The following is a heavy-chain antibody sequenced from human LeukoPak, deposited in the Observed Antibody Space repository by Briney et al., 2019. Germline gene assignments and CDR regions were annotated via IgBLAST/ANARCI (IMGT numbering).Heavy chain of an antibody. D-gene: IGHD3-22*01. V-gene: IGHV4-59*01. CDR2: IYYSGST. Sequence: SETLSLTCTVSGGSISSYYWSWIRQPPGKGLEWIGYIYYSGSTNYNPSLKSRVTISVDTSKNQFSLKLSSVTAADTAVYYCARRNYYDSSAPFDPWGREPWSPSPQ. CDR1: GGSISSYY. CDR3: ARRNYYDSSAPFDP. J-gene: IGHJ5*02.